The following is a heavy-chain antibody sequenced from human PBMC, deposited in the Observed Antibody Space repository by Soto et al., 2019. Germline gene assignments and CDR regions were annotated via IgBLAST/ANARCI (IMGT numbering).Heavy chain of an antibody. CDR2: IYSGGST. CDR1: GFTVSSNH. CDR3: ARDKSPTEMTLGY. J-gene: IGHJ4*02. V-gene: IGHV3-53*01. D-gene: IGHD3-3*01. Sequence: EVQLVESGGGLIQPGGSLRLSCTASGFTVSSNHMSWVRQAPGKGLEWVSIIYSGGSTHYADSVRGRFTISRDNSKNTLYLQVNSLRAEDTAMYFCARDKSPTEMTLGYWGQGTLVTVS.